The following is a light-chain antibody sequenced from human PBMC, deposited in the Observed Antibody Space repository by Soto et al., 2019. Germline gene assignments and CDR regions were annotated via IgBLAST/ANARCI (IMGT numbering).Light chain of an antibody. CDR1: QSVSSN. Sequence: EIVLTQSPATLSVSPGDRATLSCRAGQSVSSNLAWYQQKPGQAPRLLIYGASTRATGIPARFSGSGSGTEFTLTISSLQSEDFAVYYCQQYNNWPPWTFGQGTKVDIK. V-gene: IGKV3-15*01. CDR2: GAS. CDR3: QQYNNWPPWT. J-gene: IGKJ1*01.